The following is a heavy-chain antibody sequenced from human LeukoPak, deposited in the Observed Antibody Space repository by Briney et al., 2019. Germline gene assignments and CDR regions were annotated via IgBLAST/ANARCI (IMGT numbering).Heavy chain of an antibody. CDR3: SRGAVAGLFDY. Sequence: SETLSLTCTVSGDSIRSGGYYWNWIRQAPGKGLEWLGYIYSGGNTYYNPSLKSRGGISLDKSKSQFSLRLSSVTAADTAMYFCSRGAVAGLFDYWGQGILATVSS. CDR1: GDSIRSGGYY. CDR2: IYSGGNT. J-gene: IGHJ4*02. V-gene: IGHV4-31*03. D-gene: IGHD6-19*01.